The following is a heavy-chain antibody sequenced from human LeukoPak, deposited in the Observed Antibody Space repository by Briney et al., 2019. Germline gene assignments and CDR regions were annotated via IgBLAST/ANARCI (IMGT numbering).Heavy chain of an antibody. Sequence: GRSLRLSCAASGFTFGSYAMHWVRQAPGKGLEWVALISDDGSKNYYADSVKGRFTISRDNSKNTLYLQMNSLRAEDTAVYYCAREGKRDDYNFFDYWGQGTLVTVSP. D-gene: IGHD5-24*01. CDR1: GFTFGSYA. V-gene: IGHV3-30-3*01. CDR3: AREGKRDDYNFFDY. J-gene: IGHJ4*02. CDR2: ISDDGSKN.